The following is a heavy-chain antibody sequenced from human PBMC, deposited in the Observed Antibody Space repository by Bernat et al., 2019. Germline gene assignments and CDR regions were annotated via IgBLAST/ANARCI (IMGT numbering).Heavy chain of an antibody. V-gene: IGHV3-23*01. Sequence: EVQLLESGGGLVQPGGSLRLSCAASGFIFSTYAMSWVRQAPGKGREWVSAISGSGDSTNYADSVKGRFTISRDNSKNTLYLQMNSLRAEDTAVYYCARDYNWDFDYWGQGTLVTVSS. D-gene: IGHD1-1*01. CDR2: ISGSGDST. CDR1: GFIFSTYA. J-gene: IGHJ4*02. CDR3: ARDYNWDFDY.